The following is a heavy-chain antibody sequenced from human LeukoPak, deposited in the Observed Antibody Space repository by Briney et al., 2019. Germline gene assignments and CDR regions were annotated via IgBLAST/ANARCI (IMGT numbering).Heavy chain of an antibody. D-gene: IGHD6-13*01. CDR1: GYSFTSYW. CDR3: ARAIAAAGHYYYYGMDV. V-gene: IGHV5-51*01. CDR2: IYPGDSDT. Sequence: AGESLKISCKGSGYSFTSYWIGWVRQMPGKGLEWMGIIYPGDSDTRYSPSFQGQVTISADKSISTAYLQWSSLKASDTAMYYCARAIAAAGHYYYYGMDVWGQGTTVTVSS. J-gene: IGHJ6*02.